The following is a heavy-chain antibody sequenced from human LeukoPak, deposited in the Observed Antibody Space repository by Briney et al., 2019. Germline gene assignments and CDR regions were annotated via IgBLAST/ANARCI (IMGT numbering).Heavy chain of an antibody. CDR3: ARGDQLERSFYYYYYGMDV. CDR1: GFSFSSYG. V-gene: IGHV3-30*03. Sequence: GGSLRLSCAASGFSFSSYGIHWVRQAPGKGLEWVAVISYDGSNKYYADSVKGRFTISRDNSKNTLYLQMNSLRAEDTAVYYCARGDQLERSFYYYYYGMDVWGQGTTVTVSS. D-gene: IGHD1-1*01. CDR2: ISYDGSNK. J-gene: IGHJ6*02.